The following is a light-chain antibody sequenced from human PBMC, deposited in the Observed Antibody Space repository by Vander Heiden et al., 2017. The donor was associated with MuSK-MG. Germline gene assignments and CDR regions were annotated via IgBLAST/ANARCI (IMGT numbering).Light chain of an antibody. Sequence: ETVLTHSPATLSLSPGERATLSCRASQSVSSSYLAWYQQKPGQAPRLLIYGASSRATGIPDRFRGSGSGTDFTLTISRREPEDFAVYYCQQYGSSPPYTFGQGTKLEIK. CDR3: QQYGSSPPYT. CDR1: QSVSSSY. V-gene: IGKV3-20*01. J-gene: IGKJ2*01. CDR2: GAS.